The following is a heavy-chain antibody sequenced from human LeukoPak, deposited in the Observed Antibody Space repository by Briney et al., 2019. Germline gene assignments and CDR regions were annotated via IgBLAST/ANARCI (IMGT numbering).Heavy chain of an antibody. CDR2: IYSGGNT. V-gene: IGHV3-53*01. CDR1: GFTVSSNY. J-gene: IGHJ3*01. CDR3: GRFPWAFCSEC. Sequence: GGSLRLSCAASGFTVSSNYMSWLRQAPGKWLEWVSVIYSGGNTYYADSVKGRFIISRDNSKNTVLLQMNNLRAEDTAVYYCGRFPWAFCSECWGQGTTVTVSS. D-gene: IGHD2-15*01.